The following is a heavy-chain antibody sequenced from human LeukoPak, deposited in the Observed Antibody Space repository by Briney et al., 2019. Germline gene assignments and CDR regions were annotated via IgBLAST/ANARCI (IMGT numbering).Heavy chain of an antibody. CDR2: IKQDGSEK. D-gene: IGHD3-3*01. CDR3: ARSFDYDSPLTPDF. J-gene: IGHJ4*02. Sequence: GGSLRLSCAASRFAFSAYWMTWVRQAPGKGLEWVANIKQDGSEKYYVDSVKGRFTISRDNTKNSLHLQMNSLRTEDTAVYYCARSFDYDSPLTPDFWGQGTPVTVSS. V-gene: IGHV3-7*05. CDR1: RFAFSAYW.